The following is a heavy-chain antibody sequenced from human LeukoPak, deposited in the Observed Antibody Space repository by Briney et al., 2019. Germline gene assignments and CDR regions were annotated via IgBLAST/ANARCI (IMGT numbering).Heavy chain of an antibody. Sequence: PGRSLRLSCAASGFTFDDYAMHWVRQAPGKGLEWVSGISWNSGSIGYADSVKGRFTISRDNAKNSLYLQMNSLRAEDAALYYCAKVHRYSSGWSNWHFDLWGRGTLVTVSS. CDR1: GFTFDDYA. V-gene: IGHV3-9*01. CDR2: ISWNSGSI. D-gene: IGHD6-19*01. J-gene: IGHJ2*01. CDR3: AKVHRYSSGWSNWHFDL.